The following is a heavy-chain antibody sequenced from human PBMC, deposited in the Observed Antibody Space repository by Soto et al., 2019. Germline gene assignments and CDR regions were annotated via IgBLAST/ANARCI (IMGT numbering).Heavy chain of an antibody. CDR3: ARGPAKYDILTGYPYFDY. D-gene: IGHD3-9*01. CDR2: IYYSGST. Sequence: SETLSLTCTVSGGSISSYYWSWIRQPPGKGLEWIGYIYYSGSTNYNPSLKSRVTISVDTSKNQFSLKLSSVTAADTAVYYCARGPAKYDILTGYPYFDYWGQGTLVTVSS. J-gene: IGHJ4*02. CDR1: GGSISSYY. V-gene: IGHV4-59*12.